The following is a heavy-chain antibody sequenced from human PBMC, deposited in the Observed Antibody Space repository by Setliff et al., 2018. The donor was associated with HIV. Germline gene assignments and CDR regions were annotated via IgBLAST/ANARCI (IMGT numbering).Heavy chain of an antibody. CDR3: VKVPGSGIVRYFDC. CDR2: ITDSGDST. CDR1: GFIFSSYA. V-gene: IGHV3-23*01. Sequence: GGSLRLSCAASGFIFSSYAMHWVRQTPGKGLEWVSTITDSGDSTYYADSVKGRITISRDNSKNTLYLQMNSLTDADTALYYCVKVPGSGIVRYFDCWGQGTLVTVSS. J-gene: IGHJ4*02. D-gene: IGHD3-22*01.